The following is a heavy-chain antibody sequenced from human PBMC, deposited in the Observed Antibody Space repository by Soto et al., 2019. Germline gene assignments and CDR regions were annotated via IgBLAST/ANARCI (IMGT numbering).Heavy chain of an antibody. CDR1: GFTFSSYA. CDR2: ISGSGGST. D-gene: IGHD3-22*01. CDR3: AKEYLGYYVSSGYNPGYGLYV. J-gene: IGHJ6*04. V-gene: IGHV3-23*01. Sequence: GGSLRLSCAASGFTFSSYAMSWFRQAPGKRLEWVSAISGSGGSTYYADSVKGRFTISRDNSKNTLYLQMNSLRAEDTAVYYCAKEYLGYYVSSGYNPGYGLYVRGKGNKVTVYS.